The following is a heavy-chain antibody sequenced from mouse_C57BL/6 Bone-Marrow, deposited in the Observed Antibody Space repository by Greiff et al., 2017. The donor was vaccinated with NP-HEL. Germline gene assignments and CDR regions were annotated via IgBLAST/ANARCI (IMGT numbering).Heavy chain of an antibody. V-gene: IGHV5-6*01. CDR1: GFTFSSYG. Sequence: VQLKESGGDLVKPGGSLKLSCAASGFTFSSYGMSWVRQTPDKRLEWVATISSGGSYTYYPDSVKGRFTISRDNAKNTLYLQMSSLKSEDTAMYYCARPLWPWYFDVWGTGTTVTVSS. J-gene: IGHJ1*03. D-gene: IGHD1-1*02. CDR3: ARPLWPWYFDV. CDR2: ISSGGSYT.